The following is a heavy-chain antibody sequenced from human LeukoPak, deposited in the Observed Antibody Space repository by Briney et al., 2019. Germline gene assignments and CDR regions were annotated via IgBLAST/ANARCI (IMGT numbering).Heavy chain of an antibody. CDR3: VRDFRSADY. V-gene: IGHV3-74*01. Sequence: GGSLRLSCAASGFSFSTYCMHWVRQAPGKGPMWVSRICPDGTVTDYADSVKARFIISRDNARNTVYLQMNSLRVEDTAVYYCVRDFRSADYWGQGTLVTVSS. CDR2: ICPDGTVT. J-gene: IGHJ4*02. CDR1: GFSFSTYC.